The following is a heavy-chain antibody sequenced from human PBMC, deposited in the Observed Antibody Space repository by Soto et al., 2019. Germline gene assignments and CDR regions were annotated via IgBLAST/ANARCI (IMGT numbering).Heavy chain of an antibody. CDR1: GGSISSSGYS. CDR2: IYHSGST. Sequence: QLQLQESGSGLVKPSQTLSLTCAVSGGSISSSGYSWSWIRQPPGRGLEWIGYIYHSGSTGYNPSLKSRVAMSLDSSKNQFSLRLSSVTAADTAVYYCARGRGYSDYIGGFNTWGQGTLVTVSS. D-gene: IGHD4-17*01. V-gene: IGHV4-30-2*01. CDR3: ARGRGYSDYIGGFNT. J-gene: IGHJ4*02.